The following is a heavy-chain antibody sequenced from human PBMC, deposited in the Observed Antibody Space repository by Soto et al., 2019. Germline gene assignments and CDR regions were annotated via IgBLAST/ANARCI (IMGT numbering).Heavy chain of an antibody. V-gene: IGHV3-30*18. D-gene: IGHD3-10*01. CDR1: GFTFSSYG. J-gene: IGHJ4*02. CDR3: AKSWSIWYGEFGD. CDR2: ISNDGSNK. Sequence: GGSLRLSCVASGFTFSSYGMHWVRQAPGKGLEWVAVISNDGSNKYYADSVKGRFTISRDNSKNTLFLQMNSLRVEDTAVYYCAKSWSIWYGEFGDWGQVTLV.